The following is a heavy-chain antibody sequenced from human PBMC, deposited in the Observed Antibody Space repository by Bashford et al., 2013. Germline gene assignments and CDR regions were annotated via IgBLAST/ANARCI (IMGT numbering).Heavy chain of an antibody. D-gene: IGHD2-2*01. Sequence: GSLRLSCAASGFIFTDYYMSWVRQAPGKGLEWISYISRDGGTIYYAGSVKGRFTISRDNAKNSVFLQMDSLRAEDTALYYCARYGTEYQLTYSIGRFDRWGQGTLVTVSS. CDR3: ARYGTEYQLTYSIGRFDR. V-gene: IGHV3-11*01. CDR1: GFIFTDYY. CDR2: ISRDGGTI. J-gene: IGHJ5*02.